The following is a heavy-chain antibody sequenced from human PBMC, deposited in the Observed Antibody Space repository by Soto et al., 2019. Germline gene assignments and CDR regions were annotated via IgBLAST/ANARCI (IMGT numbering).Heavy chain of an antibody. J-gene: IGHJ6*02. Sequence: QVQLVQSGAEVKKPGSSVKVSCKASGGTFSSYAISWVRQAPGQGLEWMGGIIPIFGTANYAQKFQGRVTITADKSTSTAYMELSSLRSEDTAVYYCAKMTLTIFGALAHRGMDVWGQGTTVTVSS. CDR1: GGTFSSYA. D-gene: IGHD3-3*01. V-gene: IGHV1-69*06. CDR3: AKMTLTIFGALAHRGMDV. CDR2: IIPIFGTA.